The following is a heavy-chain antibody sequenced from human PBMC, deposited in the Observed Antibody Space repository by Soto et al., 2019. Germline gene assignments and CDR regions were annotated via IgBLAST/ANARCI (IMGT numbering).Heavy chain of an antibody. CDR1: GFTFSDFY. CDR3: ARDRNAAGSDY. V-gene: IGHV3-11*01. J-gene: IGHJ4*02. Sequence: QVLLVESGGGLVKPGGSLRLSCAASGFTFSDFYMSWIRQAPGKGLEWISYISSGSTNIFYADSVKGRFTVSRDNAKNSVYLQMDSLRAEDTAVYYCARDRNAAGSDYWGQGTLVTVSS. D-gene: IGHD1-1*01. CDR2: ISSGSTNI.